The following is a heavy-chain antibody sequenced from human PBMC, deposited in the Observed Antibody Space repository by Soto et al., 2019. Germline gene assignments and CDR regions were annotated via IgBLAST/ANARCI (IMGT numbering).Heavy chain of an antibody. D-gene: IGHD2-21*02. J-gene: IGHJ4*02. CDR3: ARKGAYGGNSVDKHLTHHYYFDY. CDR2: IIPIFGTA. V-gene: IGHV1-69*13. CDR1: GGTFSSYA. Sequence: SVKVSCKASGGTFSSYAISWVRQAPGQGLEWMGGIIPIFGTANYAQKFQGRVTITADESTSTAYMELSSLRSEDTAVYYCARKGAYGGNSVDKHLTHHYYFDYWGQGTLVTVSS.